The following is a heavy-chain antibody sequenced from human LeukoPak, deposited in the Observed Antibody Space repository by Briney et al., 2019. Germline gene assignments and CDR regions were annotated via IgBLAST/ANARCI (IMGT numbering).Heavy chain of an antibody. CDR1: GFTFSDYD. V-gene: IGHV3-21*03. D-gene: IGHD2-15*01. CDR2: MTTTSSYI. J-gene: IGHJ4*02. Sequence: PGGSLRLSCAASGFTFSDYDMSWVRQAPGKGLEWVSSMTTTSSYIYYADSVKGRFTISRDNAKNSLYLQMNSLRTEDTGVYYCARNPHPHCSSVHCPCDSWGQGTLVTVSS. CDR3: ARNPHPHCSSVHCPCDS.